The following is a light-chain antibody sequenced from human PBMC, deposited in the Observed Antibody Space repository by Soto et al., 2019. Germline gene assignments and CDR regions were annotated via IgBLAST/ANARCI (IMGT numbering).Light chain of an antibody. Sequence: DTVLTQSPGTLSLSPGERATLSCRASQSVSSSYLAWYQQKPGQAPRLLIYGASSRATGIPDRFSGSGSGTDFTLTINRLEPEDFAVYYCQQYGGMWTFGQGTKVDNK. V-gene: IGKV3-20*01. CDR3: QQYGGMWT. J-gene: IGKJ1*01. CDR2: GAS. CDR1: QSVSSSY.